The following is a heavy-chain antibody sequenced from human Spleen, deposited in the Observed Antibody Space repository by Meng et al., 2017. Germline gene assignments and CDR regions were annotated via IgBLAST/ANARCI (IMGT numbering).Heavy chain of an antibody. CDR2: IYNSGST. D-gene: IGHD3-22*01. V-gene: IGHV4-61*01. CDR1: GGSFRSGSYY. Sequence: GPGLVVLAAPVSLPSIVSGGSFRSGSYYWCSIPPPPGTGLEVIGHIYNSGSTSYNPSLKSRVTISVDTSKNQSSLKLSSVAAEDTAVYCCARGHHYYDSSGYGGWGQGTLVTVSS. J-gene: IGHJ4*02. CDR3: ARGHHYYDSSGYGG.